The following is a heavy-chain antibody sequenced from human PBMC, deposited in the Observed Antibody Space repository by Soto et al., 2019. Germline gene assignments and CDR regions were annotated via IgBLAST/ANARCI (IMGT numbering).Heavy chain of an antibody. V-gene: IGHV1-18*01. CDR3: ARDVRLYCSGGSCPTPFDY. D-gene: IGHD2-15*01. CDR1: GYTFTSYG. CDR2: ISAYNGNT. J-gene: IGHJ4*02. Sequence: ASVKVSCKASGYTFTSYGISWVRQAPGQGLDCMGWISAYNGNTNYAQKLQGRVTMTTDTSTSTAYMELRGLRSDDTAVYYCARDVRLYCSGGSCPTPFDYWGQGTLVTVSS.